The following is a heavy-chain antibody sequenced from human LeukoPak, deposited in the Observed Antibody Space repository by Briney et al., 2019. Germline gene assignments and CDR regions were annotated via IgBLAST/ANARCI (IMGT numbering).Heavy chain of an antibody. V-gene: IGHV1-18*01. D-gene: IGHD3-10*01. J-gene: IGHJ4*02. Sequence: GASVKVSCKASGYTFTSYGISWVRQAPGQGLEWMGWISAYNGNTNYAQKLQGRVTMTTDTSTSTAYMELRSLRSDDTAVYYCARVPIYRSGPYTPPDYWGQGTLVTVSS. CDR3: ARVPIYRSGPYTPPDY. CDR1: GYTFTSYG. CDR2: ISAYNGNT.